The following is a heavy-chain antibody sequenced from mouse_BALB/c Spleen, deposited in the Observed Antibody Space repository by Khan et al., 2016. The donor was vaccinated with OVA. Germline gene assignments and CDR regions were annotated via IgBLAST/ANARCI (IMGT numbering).Heavy chain of an antibody. J-gene: IGHJ3*01. CDR2: INPSTGYI. Sequence: VKLLESGAELAKPGASVKMSYKASGYTFTSYWMHWVKQRPGQGLEWIGYINPSTGYIEYNQRFKDKATLTADKSSSTAYMQLSSLTSEESAVYYCANHGSSSAWLTYWGQGTLVTVSA. V-gene: IGHV1-7*01. CDR3: ANHGSSSAWLTY. CDR1: GYTFTSYW. D-gene: IGHD1-1*01.